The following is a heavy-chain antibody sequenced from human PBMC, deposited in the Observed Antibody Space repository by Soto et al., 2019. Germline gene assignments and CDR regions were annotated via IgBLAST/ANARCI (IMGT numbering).Heavy chain of an antibody. J-gene: IGHJ6*02. CDR3: AMLGGWSGGSSGMDV. CDR1: GLIFSDYH. CDR2: IRRKANSYTT. D-gene: IGHD6-19*01. V-gene: IGHV3-72*01. Sequence: EVQLVESGGGLVQPGGSLRLSCAASGLIFSDYHMDWVRQAPGKGLEWVGRIRRKANSYTTEYAASLKGRFTISRDDSKNPLYLQMNSLKSEDTVVYYCAMLGGWSGGSSGMDVWGQGTTVTVSS.